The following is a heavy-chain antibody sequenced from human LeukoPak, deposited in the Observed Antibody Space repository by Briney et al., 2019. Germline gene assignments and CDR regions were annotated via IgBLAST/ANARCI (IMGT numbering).Heavy chain of an antibody. Sequence: GGSLRLSCAASGFTFSSYSMNWVRQAPGKGLEWVSSISSSSSYIYYADSVKGRFTISRDNAKNSLYLQMNSLRAEDTAVYYCAREGGYSYGYNYWGQGTLVTVSS. D-gene: IGHD5-18*01. CDR2: ISSSSSYI. CDR1: GFTFSSYS. V-gene: IGHV3-21*06. CDR3: AREGGYSYGYNY. J-gene: IGHJ4*02.